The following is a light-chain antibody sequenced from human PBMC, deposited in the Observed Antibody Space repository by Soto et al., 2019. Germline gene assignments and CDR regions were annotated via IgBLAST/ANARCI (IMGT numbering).Light chain of an antibody. CDR2: DAS. Sequence: EIVLTQSPAPLSLSPGERATLSCRASQSVSSYLAWYQQKPGQAPRLLIYDASNRATGIPARFSGSGSGTDFTLTISSLEPEDFAVYYCQQRSNWPPNWTFGQGTKVEIK. V-gene: IGKV3-11*01. CDR1: QSVSSY. CDR3: QQRSNWPPNWT. J-gene: IGKJ1*01.